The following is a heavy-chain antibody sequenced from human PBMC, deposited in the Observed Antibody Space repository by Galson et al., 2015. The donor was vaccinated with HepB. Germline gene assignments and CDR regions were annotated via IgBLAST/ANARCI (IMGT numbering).Heavy chain of an antibody. CDR1: GGSFSGYY. Sequence: ETLSLTCAVYGGSFSGYYWSWIRQPPGKGLEWIGEINHSGSTNYNPSLKSRVTISVDTSKNQFSLKLSSVTAADTAVYYCARGRAVAGYFDYWGQGTLVTVSS. J-gene: IGHJ4*02. V-gene: IGHV4-34*01. CDR2: INHSGST. CDR3: ARGRAVAGYFDY. D-gene: IGHD6-19*01.